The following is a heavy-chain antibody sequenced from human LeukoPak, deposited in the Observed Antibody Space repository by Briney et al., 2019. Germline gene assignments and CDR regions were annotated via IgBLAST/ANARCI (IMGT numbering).Heavy chain of an antibody. D-gene: IGHD2-15*01. V-gene: IGHV3-30*02. CDR3: AKGIGHCSGGSCYDY. CDR2: IRYDGSNK. J-gene: IGHJ4*02. Sequence: PGGSLRLSCAASGFTFSSYGMHWVRQAPGKGLEWVAFIRYDGSNKYYADSVKGRFTISRDNSKNTLYLQMNSLRAEDTAVYYCAKGIGHCSGGSCYDYWGQGTLVTVSS. CDR1: GFTFSSYG.